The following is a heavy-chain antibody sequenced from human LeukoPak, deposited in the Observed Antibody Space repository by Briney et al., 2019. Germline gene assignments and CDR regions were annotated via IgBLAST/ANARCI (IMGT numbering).Heavy chain of an antibody. CDR1: GFTFSSYG. J-gene: IGHJ5*02. D-gene: IGHD4-11*01. V-gene: IGHV3-30*02. Sequence: PGGSPRLSCAASGFTFSSYGMHWVRQAPGKGLEWVAFIRYDGSNKYYADSVKGRFTISRDNSKNTLYLQMNSLRAEDTAVYYCAKGPSYSNYDWFDPWGQGTLVTVSS. CDR2: IRYDGSNK. CDR3: AKGPSYSNYDWFDP.